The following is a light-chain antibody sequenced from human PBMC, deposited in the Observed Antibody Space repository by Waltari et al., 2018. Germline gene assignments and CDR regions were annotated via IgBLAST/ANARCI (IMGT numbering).Light chain of an antibody. J-gene: IGKJ4*01. V-gene: IGKV3-11*01. CDR1: QSVSSF. CDR2: DAS. CDR3: QQRSNWPLT. Sequence: EIVLTQSPATLSLSPGERGTLSCRASQSVSSFLTWFQQKPGQAPRLLIYDASKRATGIPARFSGSGSGTDFTLTISSLEPEDFAVYYCQQRSNWPLTFGGETKVEFK.